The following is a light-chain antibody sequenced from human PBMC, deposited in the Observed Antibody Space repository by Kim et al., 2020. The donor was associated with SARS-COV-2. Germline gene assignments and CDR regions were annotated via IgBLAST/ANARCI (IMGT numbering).Light chain of an antibody. CDR3: AAWDDSLNGVV. CDR1: SSNIESNT. Sequence: GQRVTISCSGGSSNIESNTVNWYQQLPGTAPKRLIYSNNQRPSGVPDRFSGSKSGTSASLAISGLQSEDEADYYCAAWDDSLNGVVFGGGTQLTVL. V-gene: IGLV1-44*01. CDR2: SNN. J-gene: IGLJ2*01.